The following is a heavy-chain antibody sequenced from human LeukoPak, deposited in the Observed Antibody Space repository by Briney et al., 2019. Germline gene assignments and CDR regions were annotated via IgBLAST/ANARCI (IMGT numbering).Heavy chain of an antibody. CDR3: ARGRSNYYGMDV. CDR2: IYYSGST. Sequence: PSETLSLTCTVSGGSISNNYWSWFRQPPGKGLEWIGYIYYSGSTNYNPSLKSRVTISVDTSKSQFSLKLSSVTAADTAVYYCARGRSNYYGMDVWGQGTTVTVSS. J-gene: IGHJ6*02. CDR1: GGSISNNY. D-gene: IGHD1-26*01. V-gene: IGHV4-59*01.